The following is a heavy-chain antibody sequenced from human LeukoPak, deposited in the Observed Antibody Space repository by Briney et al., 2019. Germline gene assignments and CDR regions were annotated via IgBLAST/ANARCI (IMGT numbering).Heavy chain of an antibody. J-gene: IGHJ4*02. CDR2: INHSGST. Sequence: PSETLSLTCAVYGGSFSGYYWSWIRQPPGKGLEWIGEINHSGSTNYNPSLESRVTISVDTSKNQFSLKLSSVTAADTAVYYCARARGRIYYDSSGNDYWGQGTLVTVSS. CDR3: ARARGRIYYDSSGNDY. CDR1: GGSFSGYY. V-gene: IGHV4-34*01. D-gene: IGHD3-22*01.